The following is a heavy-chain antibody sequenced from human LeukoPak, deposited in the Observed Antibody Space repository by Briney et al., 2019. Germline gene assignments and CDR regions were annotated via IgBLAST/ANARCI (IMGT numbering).Heavy chain of an antibody. CDR1: GFTFSDFW. J-gene: IGHJ4*02. CDR3: AKAAYCSGGSCYSNFDY. CDR2: INSGGTVT. Sequence: GGSLRLSCAASGFTFSDFWMHWVRQAPGKGLVWVSRINSGGTVTNYADSVKGRLTISRDNAKNSLYLQMNSLRAEDTALYYCAKAAYCSGGSCYSNFDYWGQGTLVTVSS. D-gene: IGHD2-15*01. V-gene: IGHV3-74*01.